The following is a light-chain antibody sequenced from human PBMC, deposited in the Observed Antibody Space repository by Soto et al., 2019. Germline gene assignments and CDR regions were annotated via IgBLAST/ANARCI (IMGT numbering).Light chain of an antibody. V-gene: IGLV2-8*01. CDR3: SSYAGSSNV. CDR2: DVN. Sequence: QSALTQPPSASGSPGQSVTISCTGTSSDVGGHNYVSWYQQHPGKAPKLIIYDVNKRPSGVPDRFSGSKSGNTASLTVSGLQAEDEADYYCSSYAGSSNVFGTGTKLTVL. J-gene: IGLJ1*01. CDR1: SSDVGGHNY.